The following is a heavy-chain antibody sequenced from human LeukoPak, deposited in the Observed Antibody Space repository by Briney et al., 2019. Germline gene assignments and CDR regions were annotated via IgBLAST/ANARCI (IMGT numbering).Heavy chain of an antibody. D-gene: IGHD3-10*01. CDR3: ARGRNSFDY. CDR2: SRNKPNSYTT. CDR1: GFTFSDYC. Sequence: GGSLRLSCAVSGFTFSDYCMDWVRQAPGKGLEWVGRSRNKPNSYTTEYAASVKGRFTVSRDESKNSLYLQMNSLKTEDTAVYYCARGRNSFDYWGQGTLVTVSS. V-gene: IGHV3-72*01. J-gene: IGHJ4*02.